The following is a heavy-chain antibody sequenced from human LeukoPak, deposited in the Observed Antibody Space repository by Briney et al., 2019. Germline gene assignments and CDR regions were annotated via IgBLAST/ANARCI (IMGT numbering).Heavy chain of an antibody. D-gene: IGHD6-6*01. J-gene: IGHJ3*02. V-gene: IGHV3-7*01. CDR1: GFSFSRYW. CDR3: ARDRGSSRLYDAFDI. CDR2: IKQDGSEK. Sequence: GGSLRLSCAASGFSFSRYWMNWVRQAPGKGLEWVANIKQDGSEKYYVDSVKGRFTISRDNAKNSLYLQMNSLRAEDTAVYYCARDRGSSRLYDAFDIWGQGTMVTVSS.